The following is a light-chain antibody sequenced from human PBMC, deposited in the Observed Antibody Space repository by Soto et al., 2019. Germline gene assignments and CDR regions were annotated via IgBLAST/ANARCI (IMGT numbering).Light chain of an antibody. CDR1: QSISSD. Sequence: DIQITQSPSSLSASVGDRVTITCRASQSISSDLNWYQQKPGKAPKLXIYAASSLQSGVPSRFSGSGSGTDFTLTISSLQPADFATYYCQQSYRTSWTFGQGTKVDIK. V-gene: IGKV1-39*01. CDR3: QQSYRTSWT. CDR2: AAS. J-gene: IGKJ1*01.